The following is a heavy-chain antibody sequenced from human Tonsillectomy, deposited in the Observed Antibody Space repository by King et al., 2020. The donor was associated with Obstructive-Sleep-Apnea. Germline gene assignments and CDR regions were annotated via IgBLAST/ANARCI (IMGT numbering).Heavy chain of an antibody. CDR1: GFAFGDYA. D-gene: IGHD3-3*01. CDR3: TREKDPYDFLSGPSDN. Sequence: VQLVESGGGLVQPGRSLRLSCRASGFAFGDYAMSWFRQAPGRGLEWVGFTRSKGYGGTTEYAASVKGRFTISRDDSKSIAYLQMNSLKTEEKAIYYCTREKDPYDFLSGPSDNWGQGTLVTVSS. CDR2: TRSKGYGGTT. V-gene: IGHV3-49*03. J-gene: IGHJ4*02.